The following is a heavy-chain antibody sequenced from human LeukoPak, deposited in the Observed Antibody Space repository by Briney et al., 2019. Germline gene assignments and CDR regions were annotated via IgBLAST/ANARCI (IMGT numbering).Heavy chain of an antibody. D-gene: IGHD3-9*01. CDR2: ISYDGSNK. Sequence: GRSLRLSCAASGFTFSSYAMHWVRQAPGKGLEWVAVISYDGSNKYYADSVKGRFTISRDNSKNTLYLQMNSLRAEDTAVYYCAREILRYFDWGQGTLVTVSS. CDR3: AREILRYFD. J-gene: IGHJ4*02. CDR1: GFTFSSYA. V-gene: IGHV3-30-3*01.